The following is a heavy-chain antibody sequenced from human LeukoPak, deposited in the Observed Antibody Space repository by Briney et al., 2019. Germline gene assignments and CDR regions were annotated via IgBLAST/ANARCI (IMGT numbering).Heavy chain of an antibody. V-gene: IGHV4-34*01. CDR1: GGSFSGYY. Sequence: PSETLSLTCAVCGGSFSGYYWSWIRQPPGKGLEWIGEINHSGSTNYNPSLKSRVTISVDTSKNQFSLKLSSVTAADTAVYYCARGRRIRLWFQTQKEKYYFDYWGQGTLVTVSS. CDR3: ARGRRIRLWFQTQKEKYYFDY. J-gene: IGHJ4*02. D-gene: IGHD5-18*01. CDR2: INHSGST.